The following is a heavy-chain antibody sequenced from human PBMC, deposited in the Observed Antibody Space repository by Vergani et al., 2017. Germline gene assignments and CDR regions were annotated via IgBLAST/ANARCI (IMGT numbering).Heavy chain of an antibody. V-gene: IGHV3-30*02. CDR1: GFTFGDYA. Sequence: VQLVESGGGLVQPGRSLRLSCTASGFTFGDYAMSWFRQAPGKGLEWVASIRSDESRRYYGDSMEGPFTISRDNSKNTLYLQMKSLRPEDTAVYYCAKEGGGYCSGGTCYPEYWGQGTLVIVSS. CDR3: AKEGGGYCSGGTCYPEY. D-gene: IGHD2-15*01. J-gene: IGHJ4*02. CDR2: IRSDESRR.